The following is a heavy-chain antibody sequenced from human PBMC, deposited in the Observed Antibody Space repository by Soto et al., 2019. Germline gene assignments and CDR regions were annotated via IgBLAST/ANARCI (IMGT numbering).Heavy chain of an antibody. CDR1: GDSVSGGGYY. CDR3: ARYKPTAIFDY. V-gene: IGHV4-61*08. CDR2: ISFTGDT. J-gene: IGHJ4*02. Sequence: PSETLSLTCTVSGDSVSGGGYYWTWIRQPPGKGLEWIGYISFTGDTTYNPSLRSRVTIAMHTSKNQFSLTPSSVTAADTAVYYCARYKPTAIFDYWGQGTLVTVPS. D-gene: IGHD2-2*01.